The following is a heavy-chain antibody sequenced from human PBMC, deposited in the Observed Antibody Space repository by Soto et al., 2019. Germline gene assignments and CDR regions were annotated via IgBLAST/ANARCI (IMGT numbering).Heavy chain of an antibody. Sequence: QVQLQESGPGLVKPSETLSLTCTVSGGSISSYYWSWIRQPPGKGLEWIGYIYYSGSTNYNPSLKCRVTISVDTSKNQFSLKLSSVTAADTAVYYCARVTYYYVLFDLWGRGTLVTVSS. D-gene: IGHD3-10*02. V-gene: IGHV4-59*01. CDR2: IYYSGST. CDR3: ARVTYYYVLFDL. CDR1: GGSISSYY. J-gene: IGHJ2*01.